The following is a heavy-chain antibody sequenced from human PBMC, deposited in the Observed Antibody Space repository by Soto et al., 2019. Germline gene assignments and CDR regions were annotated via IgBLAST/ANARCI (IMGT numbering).Heavy chain of an antibody. J-gene: IGHJ6*02. V-gene: IGHV4-39*01. CDR2: MLYSGLT. D-gene: IGHD2-15*01. CDR1: GYSVSSSDYY. Sequence: SETLSLTCSVSGYSVSSSDYYWAWIRQPPGKGLEWIGSMLYSGLTYYNPSLESRVTLSVDTSKNQFSVRLNSVTASDTAVYYCAPLSVSLSGPYGIHVWGQGTTVTVSS. CDR3: APLSVSLSGPYGIHV.